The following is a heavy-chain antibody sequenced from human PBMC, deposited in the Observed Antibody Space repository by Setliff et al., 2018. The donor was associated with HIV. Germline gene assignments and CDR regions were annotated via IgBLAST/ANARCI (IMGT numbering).Heavy chain of an antibody. CDR1: GDSISTNSPY. CDR2: IFYSGFT. CDR3: ARHWDYDRSSSYFRAFDI. Sequence: LSLTCTVSGDSISTNSPYWAWIRQPPGKGLEWIGTIFYSGFTYYNPSLKSRVSIAVDTSKNQISLRLSSVTVADTAVYYCARHWDYDRSSSYFRAFDIWGQGTMVTVSS. V-gene: IGHV4-39*01. J-gene: IGHJ3*02. D-gene: IGHD3-22*01.